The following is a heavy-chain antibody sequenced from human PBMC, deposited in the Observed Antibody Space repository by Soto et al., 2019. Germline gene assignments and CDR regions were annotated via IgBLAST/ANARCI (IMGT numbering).Heavy chain of an antibody. Sequence: GGSLRLSCVASGFIFTDYAMSWVRQGPGKGLEWVAGISFSGDNTNYADSVKGRFITSRDNSKNTLYLLMNRLRAEDIGIYYCEKFALVGCFGFQLPRDFWGR. V-gene: IGHV3-23*01. CDR3: EKFALVGCFGFQLPRDF. D-gene: IGHD3-9*01. CDR2: ISFSGDNT. J-gene: IGHJ2*01. CDR1: GFIFTDYA.